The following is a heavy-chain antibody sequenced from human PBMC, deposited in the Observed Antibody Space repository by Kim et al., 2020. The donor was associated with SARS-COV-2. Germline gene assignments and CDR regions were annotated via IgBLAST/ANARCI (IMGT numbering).Heavy chain of an antibody. J-gene: IGHJ5*02. CDR2: ISGSGGST. V-gene: IGHV3-23*01. D-gene: IGHD3-16*01. CDR3: AKVPPSRGRRTPEFGGWFDP. CDR1: GFTFSSYA. Sequence: GGSLRLSCAASGFTFSSYAMRWVRQAPGKGLEWVSAISGSGGSTYYADSVKGRFTISRDNSKNTLYLQMNSLRAEDTAVYYCAKVPPSRGRRTPEFGGWFDPWGQGTLVTVSS.